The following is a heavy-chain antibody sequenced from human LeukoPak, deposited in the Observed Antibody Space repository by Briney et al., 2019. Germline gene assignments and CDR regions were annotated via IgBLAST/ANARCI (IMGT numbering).Heavy chain of an antibody. CDR2: INPNSGGT. D-gene: IGHD5-18*01. CDR3: ARDLGGYSYGSDY. V-gene: IGHV1-2*02. Sequence: GASVKVSCTASGYTFTGYYMHWVRQAPGQGLEWMGWINPNSGGTNYAQKFQGRVTMTRDTSISTAYMELSRLRSDDTAVYYCARDLGGYSYGSDYWGQGTLVTVSS. J-gene: IGHJ4*02. CDR1: GYTFTGYY.